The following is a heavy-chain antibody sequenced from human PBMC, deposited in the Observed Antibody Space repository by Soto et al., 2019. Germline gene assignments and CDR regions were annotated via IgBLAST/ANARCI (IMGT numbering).Heavy chain of an antibody. CDR3: ARDQRYYGSGSYYSDN. V-gene: IGHV1-18*04. Sequence: QVQLVQSGPEVKKPGASVKVSCKTSGYVFISYGISWVRQAPGHGLEWMGWISAYTGKADYAQKFQCRVTMTTETSTSTAYMEMWSLRSDDTAVYYCARDQRYYGSGSYYSDNWGQGTLVTVSS. CDR2: ISAYTGKA. CDR1: GYVFISYG. D-gene: IGHD3-10*01. J-gene: IGHJ4*02.